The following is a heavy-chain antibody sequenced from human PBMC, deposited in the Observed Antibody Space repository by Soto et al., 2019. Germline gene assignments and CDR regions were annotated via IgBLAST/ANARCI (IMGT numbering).Heavy chain of an antibody. V-gene: IGHV3-48*03. Sequence: EVQLVESGGGLIQPGRSLRLSCAASGFTFSSYEMNWVRQAPGKGLEWVSYITSSGTTKYYADSVKGRFTISRDNSKNTLYLQMNSLRAEDTAVYYCARDWRSGGSAASFIRLVSYWGQGTLVTVSS. CDR2: ITSSGTTK. D-gene: IGHD2-15*01. CDR3: ARDWRSGGSAASFIRLVSY. CDR1: GFTFSSYE. J-gene: IGHJ4*02.